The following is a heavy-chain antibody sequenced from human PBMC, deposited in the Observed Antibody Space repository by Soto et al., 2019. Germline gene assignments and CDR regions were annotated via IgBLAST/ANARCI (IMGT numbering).Heavy chain of an antibody. V-gene: IGHV3-74*01. CDR3: ARGAFESLRYYYDSSGQYYRDY. CDR1: GFTFSSYW. CDR2: INSDGSST. Sequence: PGGSLRLSCAASGFTFSSYWMHWVRQAPGKGLVWVSRINSDGSSTSYADSVKGRCTISRDNAKNTLYLQMNSLRAEDTAVYYCARGAFESLRYYYDSSGQYYRDYWGQGTLVTVSS. J-gene: IGHJ4*02. D-gene: IGHD3-22*01.